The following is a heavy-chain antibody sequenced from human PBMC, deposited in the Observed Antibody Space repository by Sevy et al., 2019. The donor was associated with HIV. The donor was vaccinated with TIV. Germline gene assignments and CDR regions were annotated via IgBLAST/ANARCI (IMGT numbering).Heavy chain of an antibody. CDR1: GFTFGDYA. CDR2: IRSKAYGGTT. D-gene: IGHD2-15*01. J-gene: IGHJ4*02. CDR3: TSGYFSGGSCKIFDY. Sequence: GGSLRLSCTASGFTFGDYAMSWFRQAPGKGLEWVGFIRSKAYGGTTEYAASVKGRFTISRDDSKGIAYLQMNSLKTEDTAVYYCTSGYFSGGSCKIFDYWGQGTLVTVSS. V-gene: IGHV3-49*03.